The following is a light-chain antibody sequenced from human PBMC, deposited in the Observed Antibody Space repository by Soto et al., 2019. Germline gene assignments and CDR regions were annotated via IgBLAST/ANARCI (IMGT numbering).Light chain of an antibody. J-gene: IGKJ4*01. V-gene: IGKV3-11*01. CDR1: QSVRSN. CDR3: QQRSNWPLT. CDR2: DAS. Sequence: VMTQSPATLSVSPGERATLSCRASQSVRSNLAWYQQKPGQAPRLLIYDASNRATGIPARFSGSGSGTDFTLTISSLEPEDFAVYYCQQRSNWPLTFGGGTKADI.